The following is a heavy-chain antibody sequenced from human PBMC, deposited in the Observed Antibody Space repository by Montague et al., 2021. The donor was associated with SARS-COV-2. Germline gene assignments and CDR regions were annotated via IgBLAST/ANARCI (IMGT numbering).Heavy chain of an antibody. CDR1: GDSISSYY. Sequence: SETLSLTCEVSGDSISSYYWSWIRQSPGKGLEWIGYVHYTGSTEYNPSLKTRVTMSVDTSKKHFSLRLSSVTAADTAVYYCASLTLMELWLSGYYFDSWGQGILVTVSS. CDR2: VHYTGST. D-gene: IGHD5-18*01. J-gene: IGHJ4*02. V-gene: IGHV4-59*08. CDR3: ASLTLMELWLSGYYFDS.